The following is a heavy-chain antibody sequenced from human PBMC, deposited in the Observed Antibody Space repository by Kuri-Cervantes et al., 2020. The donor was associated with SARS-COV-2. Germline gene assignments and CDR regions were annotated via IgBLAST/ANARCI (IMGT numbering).Heavy chain of an antibody. D-gene: IGHD3-10*01. J-gene: IGHJ4*02. CDR2: IYSGGST. V-gene: IGHV3-53*01. CDR1: GFTFSSYA. Sequence: GGSLRLSCAASGFTFSSYAMSWVRQAPGKGLEWVSVIYSGGSTYYADSVKGRFTISRDNSKNTLYLQMNSLRAEDTAVYYCARGFGELPFDYWGQGTLVTVSS. CDR3: ARGFGELPFDY.